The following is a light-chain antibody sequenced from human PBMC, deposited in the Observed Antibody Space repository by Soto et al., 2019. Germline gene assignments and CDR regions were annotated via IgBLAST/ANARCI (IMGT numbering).Light chain of an antibody. Sequence: EVVLTQSPGTLSLSPGERASLSCRASQSVTTYLAWYQQKPGQAPRLLIYGASSRATGIPDRFSGTGSETDFTLTINRLEPEDFAVYYCQQYENSPITFGQGTRLEIK. J-gene: IGKJ5*01. CDR3: QQYENSPIT. CDR1: QSVTTY. V-gene: IGKV3-20*01. CDR2: GAS.